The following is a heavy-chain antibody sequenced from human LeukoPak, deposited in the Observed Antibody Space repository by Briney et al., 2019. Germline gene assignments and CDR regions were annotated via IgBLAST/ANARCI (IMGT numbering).Heavy chain of an antibody. J-gene: IGHJ4*02. Sequence: PGGSLRLSCAASGFTFSSYSMNWVRQAPGKGLEWVSYISSSSSTIYYADSVKGRFTISRDNAKNSLYLQMNSLRAEDTAVYYCARVTEVGADTGVDYWGQGTLVTVSS. CDR2: ISSSSSTI. CDR3: ARVTEVGADTGVDY. CDR1: GFTFSSYS. D-gene: IGHD1-26*01. V-gene: IGHV3-48*04.